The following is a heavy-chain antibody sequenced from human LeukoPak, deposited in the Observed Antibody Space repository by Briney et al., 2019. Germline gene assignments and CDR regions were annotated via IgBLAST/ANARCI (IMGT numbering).Heavy chain of an antibody. CDR1: GGSISSNNYY. V-gene: IGHV4-39*06. CDR3: ARKQGGTMYDV. J-gene: IGHJ4*02. Sequence: PSETLSLICTVSGGSISSNNYYWGWIRQSPGKGLEWIGSIHYSGSAFYKSSLKSRVTISVDTSKNQFPLKVTSVTAADTAVYYCARKQGGTMYDVWGQGTQVTVSS. CDR2: IHYSGSA. D-gene: IGHD1-7*01.